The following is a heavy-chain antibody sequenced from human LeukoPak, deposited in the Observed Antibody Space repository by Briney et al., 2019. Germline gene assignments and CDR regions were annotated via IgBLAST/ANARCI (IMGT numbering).Heavy chain of an antibody. Sequence: GGSLRLSRAASGFTYSSYAMSWVRQAPGKGLEWVSAISGSGGSTYYADSVKGRFTISRDNSKNTLYLQMNSLRAEDTAVYYCAKGDTAMVTALDYWGQGTLVTVSS. CDR3: AKGDTAMVTALDY. V-gene: IGHV3-23*01. D-gene: IGHD5-18*01. CDR2: ISGSGGST. J-gene: IGHJ4*02. CDR1: GFTYSSYA.